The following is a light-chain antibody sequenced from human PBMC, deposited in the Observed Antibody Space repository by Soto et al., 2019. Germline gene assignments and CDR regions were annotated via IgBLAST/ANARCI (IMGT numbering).Light chain of an antibody. CDR1: SSDVGRYNY. V-gene: IGLV2-14*01. Sequence: QSALTQPASVSGSPGQSITISCTGTSSDVGRYNYVSWYQQHPGKAPKLMIYDVNNRPSGVSNRFSGSKSGNTASLTISGLRAEDEAAYYCSSYTSSSTRVVFGGGTKLTVL. J-gene: IGLJ2*01. CDR2: DVN. CDR3: SSYTSSSTRVV.